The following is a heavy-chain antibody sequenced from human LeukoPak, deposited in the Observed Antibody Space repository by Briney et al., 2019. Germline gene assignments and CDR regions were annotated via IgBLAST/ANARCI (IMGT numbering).Heavy chain of an antibody. J-gene: IGHJ4*02. CDR2: ISSSSSYI. V-gene: IGHV3-21*01. CDR3: ARDQGGDYYDSSGYFIPFDY. CDR1: GFTFSSYS. D-gene: IGHD3-22*01. Sequence: PGGSLRLSCAASGFTFSSYSMNWVRQAPGKGLEWVSSISSSSSYIYYADSVKGRFTISRDNAKNSLYLQMNSLRAEDTAVYYCARDQGGDYYDSSGYFIPFDYWGQGILVTVSS.